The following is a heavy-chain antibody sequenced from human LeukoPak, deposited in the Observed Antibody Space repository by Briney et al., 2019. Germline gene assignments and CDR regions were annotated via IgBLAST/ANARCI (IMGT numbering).Heavy chain of an antibody. CDR3: ARGPHCSSTSCYSEYFHH. CDR1: GASISSGGYY. Sequence: PSETLSLTCTVSGASISSGGYYWSWIRQHPGKGLEWIGYISYSGSPYYNPSLKSRVTISVDTSSNQFSLKLSSVTSADTAVYYCARGPHCSSTSCYSEYFHHWGQGTLVTVSS. D-gene: IGHD2-2*01. CDR2: ISYSGSP. J-gene: IGHJ1*01. V-gene: IGHV4-31*03.